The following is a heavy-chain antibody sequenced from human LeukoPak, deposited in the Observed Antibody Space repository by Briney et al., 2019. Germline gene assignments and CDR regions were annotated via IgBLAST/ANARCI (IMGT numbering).Heavy chain of an antibody. V-gene: IGHV3-53*01. CDR2: IYSDGTT. D-gene: IGHD3-10*01. J-gene: IGHJ6*03. CDR3: ARERSYYYYYMDV. CDR1: GFTVFSNY. Sequence: GGSLRLSCAASGFTVFSNYMSWVRQAPGKGLEWVSVIYSDGTTYYADSVQGRFTISRDNSKNTVYLQMKSLRAEDTAVYFCARERSYYYYYMDVWGKGTTVTVSS.